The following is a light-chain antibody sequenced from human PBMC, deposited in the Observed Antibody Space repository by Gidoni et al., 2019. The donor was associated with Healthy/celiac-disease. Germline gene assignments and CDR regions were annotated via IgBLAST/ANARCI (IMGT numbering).Light chain of an antibody. CDR3: QQSYRTPYT. J-gene: IGKJ2*01. Sequence: DIQMTQSPSSLSASVGDRVTITCRASQSISSYLNWYQQKPGKAPKLLIYAASSLQSGVPSRFSGSGSGTDVTLTISSLQPEDFATYYCQQSYRTPYTFGQXTKLEIK. CDR1: QSISSY. V-gene: IGKV1-39*01. CDR2: AAS.